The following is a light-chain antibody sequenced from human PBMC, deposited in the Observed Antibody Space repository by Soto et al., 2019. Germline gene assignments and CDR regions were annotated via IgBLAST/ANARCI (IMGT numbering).Light chain of an antibody. CDR1: QSVSSSY. V-gene: IGKV3-20*01. CDR2: GAS. CDR3: QQYGSSHT. Sequence: IVLTQSPGTVSLSPWERATLSCRASQSVSSSYFAWYQQKPGQAPRLLIFGASTRATGIPDRFSGSGAGAYFNLTISRLETADFGVYYCQQYGSSHTFGQGTRLEIK. J-gene: IGKJ5*01.